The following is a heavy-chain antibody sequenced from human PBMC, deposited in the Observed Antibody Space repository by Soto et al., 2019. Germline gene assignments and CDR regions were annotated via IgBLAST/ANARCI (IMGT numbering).Heavy chain of an antibody. CDR3: AKRPPSMVRGAQKQNYFDY. CDR1: GFTFSSYA. CDR2: ISGSGGST. J-gene: IGHJ4*02. Sequence: GGSLRLSCAASGFTFSSYAMSWVRQAPGKGLEWVSAISGSGGSTYYADSVKGRFTISRDNSKNTLYLQMNSLRAEDTAVYYCAKRPPSMVRGAQKQNYFDYWGQGTLVTVSS. V-gene: IGHV3-23*01. D-gene: IGHD3-10*01.